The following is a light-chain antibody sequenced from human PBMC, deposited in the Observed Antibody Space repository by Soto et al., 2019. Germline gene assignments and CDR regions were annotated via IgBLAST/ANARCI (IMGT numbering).Light chain of an antibody. CDR3: QQWGT. Sequence: EIVLTQSPGTLSLSPGERATLSCRASQSVSSSYLAWYQQKPGQAPRLLIYGASSRATGIPDRFSGSGSGTEFTLTISRLEPEDFAVYYCQQWGTFGPGTKVDIK. CDR1: QSVSSSY. V-gene: IGKV3-20*01. CDR2: GAS. J-gene: IGKJ3*01.